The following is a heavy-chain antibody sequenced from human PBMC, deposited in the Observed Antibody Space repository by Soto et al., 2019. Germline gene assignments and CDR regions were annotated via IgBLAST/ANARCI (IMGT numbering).Heavy chain of an antibody. CDR3: ARDGAYSDQFDY. CDR1: GFTFSSYA. D-gene: IGHD5-12*01. CDR2: ISYDGSNK. V-gene: IGHV3-30-3*01. J-gene: IGHJ4*02. Sequence: PGGSLRLSCAASGFTFSSYAMHWVRQAPGKGLEWVAVISYDGSNKYYADSVKGRFTISRDNSKNTLYLQMNSLRAEDTAVYYCARDGAYSDQFDYWGQGTLVP.